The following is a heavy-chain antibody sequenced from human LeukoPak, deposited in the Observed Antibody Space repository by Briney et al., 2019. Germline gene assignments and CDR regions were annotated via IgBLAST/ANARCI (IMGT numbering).Heavy chain of an antibody. V-gene: IGHV5-51*01. CDR3: ARHYNWFDP. CDR2: IYPGDSDT. CDR1: GYIFTSYW. Sequence: GESLKISCKGSGYIFTSYWIAWVRQMPGKGLEWMGLIYPGDSDTRYSPSFQGQVTISADKSISTAYLQWNSLKASDSAMYYCARHYNWFDPWGQGTLVTVSS. J-gene: IGHJ5*02.